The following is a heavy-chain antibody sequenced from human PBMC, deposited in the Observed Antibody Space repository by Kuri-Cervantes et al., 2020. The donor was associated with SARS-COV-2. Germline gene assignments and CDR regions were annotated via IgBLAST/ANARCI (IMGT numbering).Heavy chain of an antibody. J-gene: IGHJ6*02. D-gene: IGHD3-10*01. CDR1: GYTFSGGYY. CDR3: ARGMARGVIQCDYYGMDV. CDR2: INPNSGGT. V-gene: IGHV1-2*04. Sequence: VQVSCKASGYTFSGGYYMYWVRQAPGQGLEWMGWINPNSGGTNYAQKFRGWVTMTRDTSISTAYMELSRLRSDDTAVYYCARGMARGVIQCDYYGMDVWGQGTTVTVSS.